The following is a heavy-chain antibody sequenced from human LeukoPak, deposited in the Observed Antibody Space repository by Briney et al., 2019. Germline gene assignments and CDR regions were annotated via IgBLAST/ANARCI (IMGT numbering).Heavy chain of an antibody. CDR1: GFTFSSYS. CDR2: ISGSGGST. CDR3: VTYGSMIMFRGIRYFDY. J-gene: IGHJ4*02. D-gene: IGHD3-16*01. Sequence: GGSLRLSCAASGFTFSSYSMNWVRQAPGKGLERVSAISGSGGSTYYADSVKGRFTISRDNSKSTLYLEMNSLKTEDTAVYYCVTYGSMIMFRGIRYFDYWGQGTLVTVSS. V-gene: IGHV3-23*01.